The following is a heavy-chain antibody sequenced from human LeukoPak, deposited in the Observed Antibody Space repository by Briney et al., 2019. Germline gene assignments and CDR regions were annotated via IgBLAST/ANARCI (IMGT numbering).Heavy chain of an antibody. Sequence: GGSLRLSCAASGFTFSSYGMHWVRQAPGKGLEWVAVISYDGSNKYYADSVKGRFTISRDNSKNTLYLQMNSLRAEDTAVYYCAKYPHILTGYISYWGQVTLVTVSS. D-gene: IGHD3-9*01. J-gene: IGHJ4*02. CDR2: ISYDGSNK. CDR1: GFTFSSYG. CDR3: AKYPHILTGYISY. V-gene: IGHV3-30*18.